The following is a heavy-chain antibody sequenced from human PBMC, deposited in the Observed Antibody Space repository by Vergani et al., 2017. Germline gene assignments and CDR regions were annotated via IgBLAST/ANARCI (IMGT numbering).Heavy chain of an antibody. J-gene: IGHJ4*02. CDR1: GFSFSGYW. V-gene: IGHV3-74*01. D-gene: IGHD3-9*01. CDR2: IKSDGSIT. Sequence: EVQLLESGGNLVQPGGSLRLSCEGSGFSFSGYWMHWVRQSPEKGLVWVSRIKSDGSITNYADSVKGRFTISRDNAKNTLYLQMNSLRAEDTAVYYCARDRDILTGYHPLDYWGQGTLVTVSS. CDR3: ARDRDILTGYHPLDY.